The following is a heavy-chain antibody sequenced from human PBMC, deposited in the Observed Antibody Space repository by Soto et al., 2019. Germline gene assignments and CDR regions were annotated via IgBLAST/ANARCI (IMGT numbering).Heavy chain of an antibody. D-gene: IGHD4-17*01. CDR1: GYTITSCC. V-gene: IGHV1-3*01. J-gene: IGHJ3*02. CDR3: ARDLDYANAFDS. CDR2: INAGNGNT. Sequence: APAEVTCKYSGYTITSCCIFWVRQANGQGLEWMGWINAGNGNTKYSQKLQGRVTITRDTSASTAYMELSSLRSEDTAVYYCARDLDYANAFDSWGQGTMVT.